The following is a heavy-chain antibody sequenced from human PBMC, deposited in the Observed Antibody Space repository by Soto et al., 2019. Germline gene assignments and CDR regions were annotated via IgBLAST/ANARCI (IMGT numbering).Heavy chain of an antibody. CDR1: GFTFDDFA. CDR2: ISWNSDNI. V-gene: IGHV3-9*01. D-gene: IGHD4-17*01. CDR3: AKDTDYLAVGWHFDL. Sequence: EVQLVESGGGLVQPGRSLRLSCAASGFTFDDFAMHWVRQAPGKGLEWVSAISWNSDNIDYADSVKGRFTISRDNAKDALYRQMNSLRAEDTAFYYCAKDTDYLAVGWHFDLWGRGTLVTVSS. J-gene: IGHJ2*01.